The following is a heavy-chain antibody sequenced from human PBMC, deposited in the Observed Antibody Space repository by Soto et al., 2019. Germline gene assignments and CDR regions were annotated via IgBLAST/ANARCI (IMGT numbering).Heavy chain of an antibody. CDR1: GFTFSSYG. Sequence: QVQLVESGGGVVQPGRSLRLSCAASGFTFSSYGMHWVRQAPGKGLEWVAVIIYDGSTKYYADSVKGRFTISRDNSKGTVYLQMNSLRAEDTAVYYCAKDRMGAGVRGYFGYWGHGTLVTVSS. CDR3: AKDRMGAGVRGYFGY. V-gene: IGHV3-30*18. J-gene: IGHJ4*01. CDR2: IIYDGSTK. D-gene: IGHD3-10*01.